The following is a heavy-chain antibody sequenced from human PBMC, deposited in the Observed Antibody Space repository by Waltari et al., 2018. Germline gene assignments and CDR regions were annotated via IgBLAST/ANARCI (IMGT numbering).Heavy chain of an antibody. CDR3: TRAGSGWMFYYYYYMDV. D-gene: IGHD6-19*01. J-gene: IGHJ6*03. CDR2: IRSKAYGGTT. V-gene: IGHV3-49*04. Sequence: EVQLVESGGGLVQPGRSLRLSCTASGFTFGDYAMSWVRQAPGKGLEWVGFIRSKAYGGTTEYAASVKGRFTISRDDSKSIAYLQMNSLKTEDTAVYYCTRAGSGWMFYYYYYMDVWGKGTTVTVSS. CDR1: GFTFGDYA.